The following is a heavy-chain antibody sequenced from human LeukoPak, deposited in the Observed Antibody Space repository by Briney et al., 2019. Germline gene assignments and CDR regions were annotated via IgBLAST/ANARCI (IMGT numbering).Heavy chain of an antibody. J-gene: IGHJ6*03. V-gene: IGHV4-59*01. Sequence: PSETLSLTCTVSGGSLSSYYWSWIRQSPEKGLEWIGHIYYSGDTNYNPSLKSRVTISVDTSKNQFSLKLNSVTAADTAVYYCARGPVTGYYGSGSYYNPRYYYYYMDVWGKGTTVTISS. CDR2: IYYSGDT. CDR1: GGSLSSYY. CDR3: ARGPVTGYYGSGSYYNPRYYYYYMDV. D-gene: IGHD3-10*01.